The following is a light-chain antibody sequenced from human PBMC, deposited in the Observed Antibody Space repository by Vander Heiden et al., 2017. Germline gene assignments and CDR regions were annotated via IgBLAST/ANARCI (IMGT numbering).Light chain of an antibody. J-gene: IGLJ3*02. CDR2: SNN. V-gene: IGLV1-47*02. Sequence: QSVLTQPPPASGTPGQRVTLSCSGRSSNIGSNYVYWYPQFPGTAPKLLIYSNNQRPSGVPDRFSGSKSGTSASMATIGLRAEDEADYYCAAWDDSLSGWVFGGGTKLTVL. CDR3: AAWDDSLSGWV. CDR1: SSNIGSNY.